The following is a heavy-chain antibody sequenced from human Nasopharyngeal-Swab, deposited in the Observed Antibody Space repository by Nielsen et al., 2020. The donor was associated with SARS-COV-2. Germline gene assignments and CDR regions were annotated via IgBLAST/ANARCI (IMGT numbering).Heavy chain of an antibody. J-gene: IGHJ6*02. V-gene: IGHV4-4*02. CDR1: GGSISSSNW. D-gene: IGHD6-13*01. CDR2: IYHSGST. CDR3: ARESRGVAAAIGNYYYGMDV. Sequence: SETLSLTCAVSGGSISSSNWWSWVRQPPGKGLEWNGEIYHSGSTNYNPSLKSRVTISVDKSKNQFSLKLSSVTAADTAVYYCARESRGVAAAIGNYYYGMDVWGQGTTVTVSS.